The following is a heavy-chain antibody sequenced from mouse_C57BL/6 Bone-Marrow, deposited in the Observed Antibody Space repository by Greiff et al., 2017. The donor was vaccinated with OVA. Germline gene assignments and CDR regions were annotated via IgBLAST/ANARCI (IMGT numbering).Heavy chain of an antibody. V-gene: IGHV14-4*01. CDR3: TTYPYYSNYPAWFAY. Sequence: VQLQQSGAELVRPGASVKLSCTASGFNIKDDYMHWVKQRPEQGLEWIGWIDPENGDTEYASKSQGKATITADTSSNTAYLQLSSLTSEDTAVYYCTTYPYYSNYPAWFAYWGQGTLVTVSA. CDR1: GFNIKDDY. D-gene: IGHD2-5*01. J-gene: IGHJ3*01. CDR2: IDPENGDT.